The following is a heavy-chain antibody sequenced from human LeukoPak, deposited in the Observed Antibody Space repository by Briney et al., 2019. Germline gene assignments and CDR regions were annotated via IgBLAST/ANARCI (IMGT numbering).Heavy chain of an antibody. V-gene: IGHV4-61*05. CDR1: GVSISSSNSY. CDR3: ARVTGYMIEDYFDY. Sequence: SETLSLTCTVSGVSISSSNSYWGWIRQPPGKGLEWIGYIHYSGSTNYNPSLKSRVTISVDTSKNQFPLKLSSVTAADTAVYYCARVTGYMIEDYFDYWGQGTLVTVSS. J-gene: IGHJ4*02. CDR2: IHYSGST. D-gene: IGHD3-22*01.